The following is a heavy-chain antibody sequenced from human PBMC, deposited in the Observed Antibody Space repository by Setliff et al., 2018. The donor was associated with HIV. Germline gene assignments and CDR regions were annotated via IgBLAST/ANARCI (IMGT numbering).Heavy chain of an antibody. CDR2: IYYSGST. CDR1: GGSISSYY. D-gene: IGHD2-21*01. V-gene: IGHV4-59*01. CDR3: ARVIRDYHSYMDV. Sequence: SETLSLTCTVSGGSISSYYWSWIRQPPGKGLEWIGYIYYSGSTNYNPSLKSRVTISVDTSKNQFSLKLTSVTAADTAVYYCARVIRDYHSYMDVWGKGTTVTV. J-gene: IGHJ6*03.